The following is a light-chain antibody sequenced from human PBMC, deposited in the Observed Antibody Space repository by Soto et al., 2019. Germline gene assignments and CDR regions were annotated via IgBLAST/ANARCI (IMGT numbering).Light chain of an antibody. J-gene: IGKJ1*01. CDR1: QSISSW. CDR2: DAS. Sequence: DIQMTQSPSTLSASVGDRVTITCRASQSISSWLAWYQQKPGKAPKLLIYDASSLESGVPSRFTGSGSGTEFTLTIRSLQPDDFATYYCQQYNSYSWTFGQGTKAEIK. V-gene: IGKV1-5*01. CDR3: QQYNSYSWT.